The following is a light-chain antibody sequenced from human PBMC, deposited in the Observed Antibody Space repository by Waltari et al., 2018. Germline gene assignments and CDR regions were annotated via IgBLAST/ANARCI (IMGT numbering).Light chain of an antibody. V-gene: IGLV2-14*01. J-gene: IGLJ1*01. CDR3: SSYTSSSTLV. CDR2: DVS. Sequence: QSALTQPASLSGSPGQSLTIPCTGTRSDVGGYNYVSWYQQPPGKAPKLMIYDVSNRPSGVSNRFSGSKSGNTASLTISGLQAEDEADYYCSSYTSSSTLVFGTGTKVTVL. CDR1: RSDVGGYNY.